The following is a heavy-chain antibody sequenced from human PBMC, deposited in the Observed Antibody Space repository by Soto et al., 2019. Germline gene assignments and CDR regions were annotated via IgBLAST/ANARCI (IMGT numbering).Heavy chain of an antibody. CDR2: ISDTGKTT. Sequence: PGGSLRLSCSASGFTFSDFAMHWVRQAPGRGLEYVAAISDTGKTTFHADSVKGRFTISRDNSRNTLYLQMSSLRAEDTALYYCVKIMSPHGGGPYGSWGQGTLVTVSS. V-gene: IGHV3-64D*08. CDR1: GFTFSDFA. J-gene: IGHJ5*02. D-gene: IGHD2-15*01. CDR3: VKIMSPHGGGPYGS.